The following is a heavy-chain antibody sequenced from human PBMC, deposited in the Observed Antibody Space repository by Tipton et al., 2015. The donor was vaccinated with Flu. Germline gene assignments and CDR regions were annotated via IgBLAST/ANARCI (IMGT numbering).Heavy chain of an antibody. CDR3: ARGTTIHAWHFDL. CDR1: GGSISTYY. V-gene: IGHV4-59*12. Sequence: TLSLTCTVSGGSISTYYWSWIRQPPGKRPAWIGYINNSGDSHYNPSLKSRVSMSVATSKNQLSLNLSSVTAADTAVYYCARGTTIHAWHFDLWGPGTLVTVSS. D-gene: IGHD3-3*01. CDR2: INNSGDS. J-gene: IGHJ2*01.